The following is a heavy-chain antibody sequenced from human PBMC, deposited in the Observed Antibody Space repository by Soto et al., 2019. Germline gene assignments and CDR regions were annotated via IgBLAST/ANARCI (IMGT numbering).Heavy chain of an antibody. CDR2: ISGDGGSA. J-gene: IGHJ3*01. V-gene: IGHV3-23*01. CDR3: VRAVSGWSFRGSLDF. D-gene: IGHD6-19*01. Sequence: GGSLRLSCAASGFTFSNSALNWVRQVPGEGLEWVSVISGDGGSASHAESVQGRFTISRDNSMNTLYLQMHSLRAEDTAIYYCVRAVSGWSFRGSLDFWGRGTMVTVSS. CDR1: GFTFSNSA.